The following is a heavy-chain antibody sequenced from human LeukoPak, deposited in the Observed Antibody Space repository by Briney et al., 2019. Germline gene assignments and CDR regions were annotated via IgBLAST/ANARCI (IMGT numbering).Heavy chain of an antibody. Sequence: GGSLRLSCAASGFTFSSYAMHWVRQAPGKGLEYVSAISSNGGSTYYANSVKGRFTISRDNSKNTLYLQMGSLRAEDMAVYYCARDPAPGGSGSPRTSFFDYWGQGTLVTVSS. D-gene: IGHD5-12*01. CDR1: GFTFSSYA. J-gene: IGHJ4*02. CDR2: ISSNGGST. CDR3: ARDPAPGGSGSPRTSFFDY. V-gene: IGHV3-64*01.